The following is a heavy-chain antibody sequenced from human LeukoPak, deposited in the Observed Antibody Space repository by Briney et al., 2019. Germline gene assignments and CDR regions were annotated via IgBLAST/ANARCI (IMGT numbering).Heavy chain of an antibody. CDR3: ARAEPPRGFLEWLLLNWFDP. J-gene: IGHJ5*02. D-gene: IGHD3-3*01. CDR1: GYTFIGYY. V-gene: IGHV1-2*02. Sequence: ASVKVSCKASGYTFIGYYMHWVRQAPGQGLEWMVWINPNSGVTNYAQKFQGRVTLTRDTSISTAYMELSRLRSDDTAVYYCARAEPPRGFLEWLLLNWFDPWGQGTLVTVSS. CDR2: INPNSGVT.